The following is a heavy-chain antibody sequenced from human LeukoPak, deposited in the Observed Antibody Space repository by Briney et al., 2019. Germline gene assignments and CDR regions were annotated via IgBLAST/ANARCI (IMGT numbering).Heavy chain of an antibody. V-gene: IGHV1-2*06. CDR2: INPNSGGT. D-gene: IGHD4-17*01. CDR3: ARAMGDGDYNYYYYGMDV. Sequence: ASVKVSCKASGYTFSTYHMYWVRQAPGQGLEWMGRINPNSGGTDYAQKFQGRVTMTRDTSTSTVYMELSSLRSEDTAVYYCARAMGDGDYNYYYYGMDVWGQGTTVTVSS. J-gene: IGHJ6*02. CDR1: GYTFSTYH.